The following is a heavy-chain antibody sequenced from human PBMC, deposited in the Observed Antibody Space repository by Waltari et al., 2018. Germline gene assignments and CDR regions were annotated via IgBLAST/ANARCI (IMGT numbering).Heavy chain of an antibody. CDR1: GFTFSSYS. J-gene: IGHJ3*02. CDR2: ISSSSSTI. CDR3: ARVGHDAFDI. D-gene: IGHD3-16*01. V-gene: IGHV3-48*01. Sequence: EVQLVESGGGLVQPGGSLRPSCAADGFTFSSYSMNWVREAPGKGLGWVSYISSSSSTIYYADSVKGRFTISRDNAKNSLYLQMNSLRAEDTAVYYCARVGHDAFDIWGQGTMVTVSS.